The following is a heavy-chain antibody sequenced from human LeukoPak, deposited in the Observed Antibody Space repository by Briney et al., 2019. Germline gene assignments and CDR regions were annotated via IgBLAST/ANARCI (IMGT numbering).Heavy chain of an antibody. CDR3: ARGDTSKSRSWFDP. V-gene: IGHV4-4*07. D-gene: IGHD5-18*01. CDR2: IYTSGST. Sequence: SETLSLTCTVSGGSISSYYWSWIRQPAGKGLEWIGRIYTSGSTNYNPSLKSRVTMSVDTSKNQFSLKLSSVTAADTAVYYCARGDTSKSRSWFDPWGQGTLVTVSS. J-gene: IGHJ5*02. CDR1: GGSISSYY.